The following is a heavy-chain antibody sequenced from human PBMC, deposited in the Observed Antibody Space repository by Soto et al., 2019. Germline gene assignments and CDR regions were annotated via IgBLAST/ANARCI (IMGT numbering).Heavy chain of an antibody. D-gene: IGHD6-19*01. CDR2: IYTSGTT. Sequence: PSETLSLTCTVSGGSIGNYYWTWIRQPAGKGLEWIGRIYTSGTTNYNPSLKSRVTMLIDPSRNQFSLRLSSVTAADTALYYCARQRTYSSAWFDYWGQGTLVTV. J-gene: IGHJ5*01. CDR3: ARQRTYSSAWFDY. V-gene: IGHV4-4*07. CDR1: GGSIGNYY.